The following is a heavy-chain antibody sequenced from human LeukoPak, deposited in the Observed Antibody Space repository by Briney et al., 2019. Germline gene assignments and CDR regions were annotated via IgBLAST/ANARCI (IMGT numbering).Heavy chain of an antibody. D-gene: IGHD5-12*01. CDR3: ARVILATNWFDP. Sequence: KPSETLSLTCAVSGGSISSGGYSWTWIRRPPGKGLEWIGYIYHSGSTYYNPSLKSRVTISLDRSKNQFSLKLSSVTAADTAVYYCARVILATNWFDPWGQGTLVTVSS. CDR2: IYHSGST. J-gene: IGHJ5*02. V-gene: IGHV4-30-2*01. CDR1: GGSISSGGYS.